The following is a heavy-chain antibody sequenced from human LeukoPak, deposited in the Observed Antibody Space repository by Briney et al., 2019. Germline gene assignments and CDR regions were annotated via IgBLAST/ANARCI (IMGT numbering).Heavy chain of an antibody. D-gene: IGHD4-23*01. Sequence: PGGSLRLSCAASGFPLNSYAMNWVRQAPGKGPEWVAVIWYDGSKKYYADSVKGRLTISRDNSKNTLYLQMNSLRAEDTAVYYCARGLGGNSAAFDIWGQGTMATVSS. CDR3: ARGLGGNSAAFDI. J-gene: IGHJ3*02. CDR2: IWYDGSKK. V-gene: IGHV3-33*08. CDR1: GFPLNSYA.